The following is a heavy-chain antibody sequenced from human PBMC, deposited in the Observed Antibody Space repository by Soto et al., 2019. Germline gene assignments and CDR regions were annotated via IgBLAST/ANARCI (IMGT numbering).Heavy chain of an antibody. D-gene: IGHD2-21*01. CDR2: ISYDGGNT. J-gene: IGHJ6*02. Sequence: QVQLVESGGGVVQPGRSLRLSCAASGFTFRSYAMHWVRQAPGKGLECVAVISYDGGNTFYRDYVKGRFTISRDNFRNTLSRQITSLRYEDTAVYYCARGDREDIAVVIGVRPGEDGVDVWGQGTTVTVSS. CDR3: ARGDREDIAVVIGVRPGEDGVDV. V-gene: IGHV3-30-3*01. CDR1: GFTFRSYA.